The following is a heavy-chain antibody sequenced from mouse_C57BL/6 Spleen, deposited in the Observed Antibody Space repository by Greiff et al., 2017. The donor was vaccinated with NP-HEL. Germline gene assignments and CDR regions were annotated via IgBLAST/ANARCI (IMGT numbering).Heavy chain of an antibody. D-gene: IGHD1-1*01. CDR2: INPNNGGT. J-gene: IGHJ3*01. V-gene: IGHV1-26*01. CDR1: GYTFTDYY. CDR3: ARLNYGSSYGFAY. Sequence: EVQLHQSGPELVKPGASVKISCKASGYTFTDYYMNWVKQSHGKSLEWIGDINPNNGGTSYNQKFKGKATLTVDKSSSTAYMELRSLTSEDSAVYYCARLNYGSSYGFAYWGQGTLVTVSA.